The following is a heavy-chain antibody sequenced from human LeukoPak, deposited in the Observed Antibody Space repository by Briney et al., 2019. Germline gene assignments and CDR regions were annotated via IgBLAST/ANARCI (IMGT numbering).Heavy chain of an antibody. J-gene: IGHJ4*02. CDR1: GFTFSSYA. V-gene: IGHV3-23*01. CDR3: AKGVSSPLYYFDY. CDR2: IGGSSGST. Sequence: GGSLRLSCAASGFTFSSYAMRWVRRPPGRGLGWASSIGGSSGSTYYADSVKGRFTNSRDNSKNTLYLQMNSLRAEDTAVYYCAKGVSSPLYYFDYWGQGTLVTVSS. D-gene: IGHD6-13*01.